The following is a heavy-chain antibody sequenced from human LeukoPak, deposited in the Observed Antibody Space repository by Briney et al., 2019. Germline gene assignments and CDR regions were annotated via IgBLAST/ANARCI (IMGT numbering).Heavy chain of an antibody. V-gene: IGHV3-66*01. CDR1: GFTVSSNY. CDR3: ARDPGARLLWFGEPDAFDI. J-gene: IGHJ3*02. Sequence: GGSLRLSCAASGFTVSSNYMSWVRQAPGKGLEWVSVIYSGGSTYYADSVKGRFTISRDNSKNTLYLQMNSLRAEDTAVYYCARDPGARLLWFGEPDAFDIWGQGTMVTVSS. CDR2: IYSGGST. D-gene: IGHD3-10*01.